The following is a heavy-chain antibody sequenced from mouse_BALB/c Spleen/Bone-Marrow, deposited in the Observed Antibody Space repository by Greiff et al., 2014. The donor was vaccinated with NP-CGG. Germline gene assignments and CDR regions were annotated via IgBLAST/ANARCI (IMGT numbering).Heavy chain of an antibody. Sequence: DVQLQESGGGLVKPGGSLKLSCAASGFTFSSYTMSWVRQTPEKRLEWVATISSGGSYTYYPDSVKGRFTISRDNAKNTLYLQMSSLKSEDTAMYYCTRDPFYYGSSYATDYWGQGTSVTVSS. V-gene: IGHV5-6-4*01. D-gene: IGHD1-1*01. J-gene: IGHJ4*01. CDR3: TRDPFYYGSSYATDY. CDR1: GFTFSSYT. CDR2: ISSGGSYT.